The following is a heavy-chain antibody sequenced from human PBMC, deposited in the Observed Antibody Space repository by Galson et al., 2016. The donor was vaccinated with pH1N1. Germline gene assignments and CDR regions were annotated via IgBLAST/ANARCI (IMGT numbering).Heavy chain of an antibody. CDR3: ARWARGNGGWYYYFDY. CDR2: TPRDGSNQ. Sequence: SLRLSCAASGFMFSGYAMHWVRQAPGKGLEWVAVTPRDGSNQYYGDFVKGRFTISRDNSKNTLYLQMNSLRGEDTAVYYCARWARGNGGWYYYFDYWGQGTLVTVSS. CDR1: GFMFSGYA. V-gene: IGHV3-30*03. D-gene: IGHD6-19*01. J-gene: IGHJ4*02.